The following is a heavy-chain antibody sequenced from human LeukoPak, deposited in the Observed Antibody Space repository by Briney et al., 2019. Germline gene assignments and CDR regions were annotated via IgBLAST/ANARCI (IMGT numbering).Heavy chain of an antibody. CDR2: INPSGGST. J-gene: IGHJ4*02. CDR3: AREIAGIGY. D-gene: IGHD6-13*01. CDR1: GYTFTSYY. Sequence: ASVKVSCKASGYTFTSYYMHWVRQAPGQGLEWMGIINPSGGSTSYAQKFQGRVTISVDTSKNQFSLKLSSVTAADTAVYYCAREIAGIGYWGQGTLVTVSS. V-gene: IGHV1-46*01.